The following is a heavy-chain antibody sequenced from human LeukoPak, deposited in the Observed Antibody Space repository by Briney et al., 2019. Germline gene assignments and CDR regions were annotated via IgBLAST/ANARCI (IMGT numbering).Heavy chain of an antibody. CDR2: MNPNSGNT. J-gene: IGHJ4*02. D-gene: IGHD3-10*01. Sequence: ASVKVSCKASGYTFTSYDINWMRQATGQGLEWMGWMNPNSGNTGYAQKFQGRVTMTRNTSISTAYMELSSLRSEDTAVYYCAIHYYGSGSYYNEISYWGQGTLVTVSS. CDR3: AIHYYGSGSYYNEISY. V-gene: IGHV1-8*01. CDR1: GYTFTSYD.